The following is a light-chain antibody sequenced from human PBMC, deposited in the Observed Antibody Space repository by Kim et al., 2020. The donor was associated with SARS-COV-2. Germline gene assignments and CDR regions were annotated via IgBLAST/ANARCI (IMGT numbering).Light chain of an antibody. J-gene: IGLJ3*02. CDR1: SSDVGSYNL. V-gene: IGLV2-23*02. Sequence: SPGQSITISCTGTSSDVGSYNLVSRYQQHPGKAPKLMIYEVSKRPSGVSNRFSGSKSGNTASLTISGLQAEDEADYYCCSYAGSRVFGGGTKLTVL. CDR3: CSYAGSRV. CDR2: EVS.